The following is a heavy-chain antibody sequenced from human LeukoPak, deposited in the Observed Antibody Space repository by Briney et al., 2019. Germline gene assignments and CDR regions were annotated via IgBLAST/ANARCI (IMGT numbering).Heavy chain of an antibody. CDR1: GGSISSSSYY. D-gene: IGHD3-22*01. V-gene: IGHV4-39*01. J-gene: IGHJ5*02. CDR2: IYYSGST. Sequence: SETLSLTCTVSGGSISSSSYYWGWIRQPPGKGLEWIGSIYYSGSTYYNPSRKSRVTISVDTSKNQFSLKLSSVTAADTAVYYCARHEVTMIVVVPNWFDPWGQGTLVTVSS. CDR3: ARHEVTMIVVVPNWFDP.